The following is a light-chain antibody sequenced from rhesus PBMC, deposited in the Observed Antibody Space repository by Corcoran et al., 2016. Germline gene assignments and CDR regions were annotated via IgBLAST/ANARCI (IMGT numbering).Light chain of an antibody. V-gene: IGKV2-104*02. CDR3: MQALEFPFT. CDR2: EVS. J-gene: IGKJ3*01. Sequence: DIVMTQTPLSLPVTPGEPASISCRSSQSLLDSEDGNTYLDWYLQKPGQSPQLLIYEVSNRASGVPDRYSGSGSDTDFTLKISRVEAEGVGVYYGMQALEFPFTFGPGTKLDIK. CDR1: QSLLDSEDGNTY.